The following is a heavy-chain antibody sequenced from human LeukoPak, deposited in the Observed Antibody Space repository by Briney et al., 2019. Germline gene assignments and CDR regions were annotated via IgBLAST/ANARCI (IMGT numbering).Heavy chain of an antibody. CDR2: IYYTGST. J-gene: IGHJ5*02. CDR1: GGSISSLY. CDR3: ARYTRGIRSHDH. D-gene: IGHD2-2*01. V-gene: IGHV4-59*08. Sequence: SETLSLTCSVSGGSISSLYWSWIRQPPGKGLEWIGYIYYTGSTNYNPSLKSRVTMFVDMSKNQFSLRLSSVTAADTAVYYCARYTRGIRSHDHWGQGTLVTVSS.